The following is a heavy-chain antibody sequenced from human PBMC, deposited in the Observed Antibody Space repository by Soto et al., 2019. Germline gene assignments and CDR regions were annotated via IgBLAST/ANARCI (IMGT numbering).Heavy chain of an antibody. J-gene: IGHJ3*02. CDR1: GFTFSGSA. V-gene: IGHV3-73*01. CDR2: IRSKANSYAT. D-gene: IGHD2-15*01. Sequence: GGSLRLSCAASGFTFSGSAMHWVRQASGKGLEWVGRIRSKANSYATAYAASVKGRFTISRDDSKNTAYLQMNSLKTEDTAVYYCTRGQIMGGSFVKSAFDIWGQGTMVTVSS. CDR3: TRGQIMGGSFVKSAFDI.